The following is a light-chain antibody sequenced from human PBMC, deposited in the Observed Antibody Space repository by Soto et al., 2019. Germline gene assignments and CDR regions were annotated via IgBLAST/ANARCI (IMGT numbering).Light chain of an antibody. CDR1: QSISRS. CDR3: HQYNSWPPGT. CDR2: DAS. Sequence: EIVLTQSPAILSVSPGERATLSCRASQSISRSLAWYQQKPGQAPRLLISDASTRATGIPARFSGSGSGTEFTLTISSLQSEDFALYYFHQYNSWPPGTFGQGTKVAIK. V-gene: IGKV3-15*01. J-gene: IGKJ2*01.